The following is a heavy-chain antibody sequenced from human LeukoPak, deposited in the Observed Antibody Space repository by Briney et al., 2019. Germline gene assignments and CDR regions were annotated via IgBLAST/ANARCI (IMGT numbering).Heavy chain of an antibody. D-gene: IGHD3-22*01. Sequence: GGSLRLSCAASGFTFSSYAMSWVRQAPGKGLEWVSAISGSGGSTYYADSVKGRFTISRDNPKNTLYLQMNSLRAEDTAVYYCAKSHLSHYYDSSPLGYWGQGTLVTVSS. J-gene: IGHJ4*02. CDR2: ISGSGGST. CDR1: GFTFSSYA. V-gene: IGHV3-23*01. CDR3: AKSHLSHYYDSSPLGY.